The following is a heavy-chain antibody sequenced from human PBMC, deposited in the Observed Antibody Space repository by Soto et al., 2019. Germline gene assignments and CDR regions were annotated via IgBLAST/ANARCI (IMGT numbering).Heavy chain of an antibody. CDR1: GGSISSSSYY. CDR3: ARHGSAAGLNWFDP. V-gene: IGHV4-39*01. Sequence: TLSLTCTVSGGSISSSSYYWGWIRQPPGKGLEWIGNIHYSGSTNYNPSLKSRVTISVDTSKNQFSLKLSSVTAADTAVYYCARHGSAAGLNWFDPWGQGTLVTVSS. CDR2: IHYSGST. J-gene: IGHJ5*02. D-gene: IGHD6-13*01.